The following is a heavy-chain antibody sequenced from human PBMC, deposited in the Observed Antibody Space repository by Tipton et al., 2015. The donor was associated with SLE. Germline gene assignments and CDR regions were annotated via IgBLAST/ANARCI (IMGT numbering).Heavy chain of an antibody. CDR2: INHSGNT. CDR3: AKPLYDYWSPSPLGS. V-gene: IGHV4-34*10. CDR1: GGSMTGSY. J-gene: IGHJ5*02. D-gene: IGHD3-3*01. Sequence: TLSLTCSVSGGSMTGSYWSWVRQPPGKGLEWIGQINHSGNTNYNPSLKSRLTLSVDWSQYQFSLKLTSVTAADTAIYYCAKPLYDYWSPSPLGSWGQGILVSVSS.